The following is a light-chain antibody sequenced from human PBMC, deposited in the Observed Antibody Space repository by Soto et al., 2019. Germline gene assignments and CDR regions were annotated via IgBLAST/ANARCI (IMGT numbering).Light chain of an antibody. J-gene: IGKJ1*01. CDR2: DAS. CDR3: QQYNSYSGT. CDR1: QSISSW. Sequence: DIQMTQSPSTLSASVGDRVTITCRASQSISSWLAWYQQKTGKAPKLLIYDASRLESGVPSRFSGSGSGTEFTLTISSLETDDFATYYCQQYNSYSGTFGQGTKVEIK. V-gene: IGKV1-5*01.